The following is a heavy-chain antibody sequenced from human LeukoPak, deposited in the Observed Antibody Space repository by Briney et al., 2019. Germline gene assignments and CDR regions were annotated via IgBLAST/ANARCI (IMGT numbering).Heavy chain of an antibody. Sequence: SVKVSCKASGGTFSSYAISWVRQAPGQGLEWMGRIIPILGIANYAQKFQGRVTITADKSTSTAYMELSSLRSEDTAVYYCARSDDSGVTPTYWGQGTLVTVSS. CDR1: GGTFSSYA. J-gene: IGHJ4*02. V-gene: IGHV1-69*04. CDR2: IIPILGIA. CDR3: ARSDDSGVTPTY. D-gene: IGHD4-23*01.